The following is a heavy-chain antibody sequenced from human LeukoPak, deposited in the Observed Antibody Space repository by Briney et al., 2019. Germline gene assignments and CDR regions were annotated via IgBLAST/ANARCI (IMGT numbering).Heavy chain of an antibody. CDR2: ISSSSSYI. CDR1: GFTFRSYS. D-gene: IGHD3-10*01. V-gene: IGHV3-21*01. Sequence: PGGSLRLSCAASGFTFRSYSMNWVRQAPGKGLEWVSSISSSSSYIYYADSVRGRFTISRDNAKNTLYLQMNTVRAQDTAVYLRARDQGSMVRGVTSAYWRQGTLVTVSS. CDR3: ARDQGSMVRGVTSAY. J-gene: IGHJ4*02.